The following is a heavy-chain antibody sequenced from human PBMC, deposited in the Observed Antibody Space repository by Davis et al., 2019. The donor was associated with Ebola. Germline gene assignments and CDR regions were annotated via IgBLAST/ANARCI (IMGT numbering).Heavy chain of an antibody. V-gene: IGHV3-11*01. CDR1: GFTFSDYY. CDR3: ARSSSWYEDWFDP. D-gene: IGHD6-13*01. Sequence: PGGSLRLSCAASGFTFSDYYMSWIRQAPGKGLEWVSYISSSGSTIYYADSVKGRFTISRDNAKNSLYLQMNSLRAEDTAVYYCARSSSWYEDWFDPWGQGTLVTVSS. J-gene: IGHJ5*02. CDR2: ISSSGSTI.